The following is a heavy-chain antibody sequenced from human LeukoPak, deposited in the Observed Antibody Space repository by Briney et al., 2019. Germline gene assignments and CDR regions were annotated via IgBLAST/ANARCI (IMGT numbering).Heavy chain of an antibody. D-gene: IGHD4-17*01. J-gene: IGHJ3*02. V-gene: IGHV4-59*11. CDR2: ISYIGST. CDR1: GGSFSSHY. CDR3: ARDPTTVTKGLDI. Sequence: SETLSLTCTGSGGSFSSHYWSWIRQPPGKGLEWIGYISYIGSTNYNPSLKSRVTISVDTSKNQFSLKLSSVTAADTAVCYCARDPTTVTKGLDIWGQGTMVTVSS.